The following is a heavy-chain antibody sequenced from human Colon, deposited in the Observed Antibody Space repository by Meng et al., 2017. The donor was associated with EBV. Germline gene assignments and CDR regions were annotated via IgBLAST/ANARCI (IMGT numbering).Heavy chain of an antibody. D-gene: IGHD2-21*01. Sequence: QVQLQESGPGLVKPSGTLSLTCAVSGGSISSSHWWTWVRQPPGKGLEWIGEVYHTGSTKYNPSLKSRLTISVDKSKNQFSLNLTSVTAADTAVYYCARVWQSLTAFFDSWGQGTLVTSPQ. CDR3: ARVWQSLTAFFDS. CDR2: VYHTGST. J-gene: IGHJ4*02. CDR1: GGSISSSHW. V-gene: IGHV4-4*02.